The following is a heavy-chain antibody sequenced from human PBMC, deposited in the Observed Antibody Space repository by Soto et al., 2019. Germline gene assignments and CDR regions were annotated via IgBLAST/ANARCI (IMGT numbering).Heavy chain of an antibody. D-gene: IGHD4-17*01. V-gene: IGHV4-59*01. Sequence: QVQLQESGPGLVKPSETLSLTCAVSGVSITDYYWTWIRQAPGKGLEWIGFVWHTGITNYNPSLTYRVTLAAHMSKNPFSLELRSVTSPDTAVYYCATHHANTDYRYYFHFCSHGTLVTVSS. CDR3: ATHHANTDYRYYFHF. J-gene: IGHJ4*01. CDR2: VWHTGIT. CDR1: GVSITDYY.